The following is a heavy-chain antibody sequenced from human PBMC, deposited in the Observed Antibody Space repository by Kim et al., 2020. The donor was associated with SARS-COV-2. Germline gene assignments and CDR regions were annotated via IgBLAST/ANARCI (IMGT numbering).Heavy chain of an antibody. Sequence: YYNPSLKSRVTMSVDTAKSQFSLNMSSVTAADTAVYYCGRSIGGNGWYTGSWGQGSQVTVSS. D-gene: IGHD6-19*01. CDR3: GRSIGGNGWYTGS. J-gene: IGHJ5*02. V-gene: IGHV4-30-2*04.